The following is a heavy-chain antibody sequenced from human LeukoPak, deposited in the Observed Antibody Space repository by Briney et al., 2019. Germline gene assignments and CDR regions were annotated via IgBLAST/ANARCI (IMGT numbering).Heavy chain of an antibody. J-gene: IGHJ3*02. CDR2: INHSGST. CDR1: GGSFSGYY. CDR3: ARGSLYYDILTGYYSSRDAFDI. D-gene: IGHD3-9*01. Sequence: SETLSLTCAVYGGSFSGYYWSWIRQPPGKGLEWIGEINHSGSTNYNPSLKSRVTISVDTSKNQFSLKLSSVTAADTAVYFCARGSLYYDILTGYYSSRDAFDIWGQGTMVTVSS. V-gene: IGHV4-34*01.